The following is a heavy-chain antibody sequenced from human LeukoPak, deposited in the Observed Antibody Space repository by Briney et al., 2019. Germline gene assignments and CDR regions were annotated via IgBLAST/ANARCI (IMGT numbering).Heavy chain of an antibody. V-gene: IGHV4-31*03. CDR2: IYYSGST. Sequence: SQTLSLTCTVSGGSISSGGYYWSWIRQHPGKGLEWIGYIYYSGSTYYNPPLKSRVTISVDTSKNQFSLKLSSVTAADTAVYYCARYYYDSSGYYVTAFDYWGQGTLVTVSS. CDR1: GGSISSGGYY. CDR3: ARYYYDSSGYYVTAFDY. D-gene: IGHD3-22*01. J-gene: IGHJ4*02.